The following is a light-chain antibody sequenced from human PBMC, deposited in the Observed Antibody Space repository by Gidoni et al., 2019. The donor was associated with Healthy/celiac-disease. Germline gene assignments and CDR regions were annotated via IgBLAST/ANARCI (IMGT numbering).Light chain of an antibody. J-gene: IGKJ2*01. Sequence: DNKKTQPPSSLSASLGDRVTITCRARQSISSTLNWYQQKTGKAPKLLIYAASSLQSGVPPRFSGSGSGTDFTLTISILQPEDFATYYCQQSYSTPLYTFGQGTKLEIK. V-gene: IGKV1-39*01. CDR3: QQSYSTPLYT. CDR2: AAS. CDR1: QSISST.